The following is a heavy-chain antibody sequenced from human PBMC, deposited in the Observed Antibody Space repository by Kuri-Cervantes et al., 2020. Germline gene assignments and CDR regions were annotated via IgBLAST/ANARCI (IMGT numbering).Heavy chain of an antibody. CDR1: GFTFSSYA. D-gene: IGHD3-3*01. CDR2: ISYDGGNT. CDR3: ARDRGD. V-gene: IGHV3-30*07. J-gene: IGHJ4*02. Sequence: GESLKISCAASGFTFSSYAMHWVRQAPGKGLEWVAVISYDGGNTYYADSVKGRFTISRDNAKNSLYLQMNSLRAEDTAVYYCARDRGDWGQGTLVTVSS.